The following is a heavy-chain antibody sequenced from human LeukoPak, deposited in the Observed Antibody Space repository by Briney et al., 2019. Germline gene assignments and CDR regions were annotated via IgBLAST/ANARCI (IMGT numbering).Heavy chain of an antibody. Sequence: SETLSLTCTVSGGSISSYYWSWIRQPPGKGLEWIGYIYYSGSTNYNPSLKSRVTISVDTSKNQFSLKLSSVTAADTAVYYCARGDTYYDILTGYLGPAAFDIWGQGTMVTVSS. CDR1: GGSISSYY. D-gene: IGHD3-9*01. CDR3: ARGDTYYDILTGYLGPAAFDI. V-gene: IGHV4-59*01. J-gene: IGHJ3*02. CDR2: IYYSGST.